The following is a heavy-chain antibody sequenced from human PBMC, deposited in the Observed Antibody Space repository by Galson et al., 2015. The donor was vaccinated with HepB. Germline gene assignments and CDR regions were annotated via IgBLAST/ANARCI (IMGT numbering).Heavy chain of an antibody. Sequence: SLRLSCAASGFTFSSYSMNWVRQAPGKGLEWVSYISTSGSTIDYADSVKGRFTISRDNAKNSLYLQMNSLRADDTAVYYCARGGGYYSVFDYWGQGTLVTVSS. CDR3: ARGGGYYSVFDY. CDR2: ISTSGSTI. J-gene: IGHJ4*02. V-gene: IGHV3-48*04. CDR1: GFTFSSYS. D-gene: IGHD1-26*01.